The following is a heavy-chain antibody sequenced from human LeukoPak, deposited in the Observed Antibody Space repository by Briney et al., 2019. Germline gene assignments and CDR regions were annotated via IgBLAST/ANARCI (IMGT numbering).Heavy chain of an antibody. Sequence: ASVKFSCKASGYTFSGYYMHWVRQAPGQGLEWMGWINPNSGVTNYAQKFQGRVTMTRDTSISTTYMELNRLRYDDTAVYYCARVSRWLQSYFDYWGQGTPVTVSS. CDR3: ARVSRWLQSYFDY. J-gene: IGHJ4*02. CDR2: INPNSGVT. D-gene: IGHD5-24*01. CDR1: GYTFSGYY. V-gene: IGHV1-2*02.